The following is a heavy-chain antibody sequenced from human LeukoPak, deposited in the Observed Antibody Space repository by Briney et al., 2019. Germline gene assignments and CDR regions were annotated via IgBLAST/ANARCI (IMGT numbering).Heavy chain of an antibody. CDR3: ASLVYHYGSGARWFDP. J-gene: IGHJ5*02. Sequence: ASVKVSCKASGGTFSSYAISWVRQAPGQGLEWMGGIIPIFGTANYAQKFQGRVTITADESTSTAYMELSSLRSEDTAVYYCASLVYHYGSGARWFDPWGQGNLVTVSS. CDR1: GGTFSSYA. D-gene: IGHD3-10*01. CDR2: IIPIFGTA. V-gene: IGHV1-69*13.